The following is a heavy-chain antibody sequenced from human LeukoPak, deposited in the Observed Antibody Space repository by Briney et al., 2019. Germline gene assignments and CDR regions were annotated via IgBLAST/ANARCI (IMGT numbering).Heavy chain of an antibody. CDR2: IKRDGSKK. J-gene: IGHJ4*02. Sequence: GESLRLSCAASGFTLSSHWMSWVRQPPGKGMEWVASIKRDGSKKGYVDSVKGRFAISRDNAKNSLYLQMVTLRAEDTAVYYCVSNGGHFDFWGQGTLVTVSS. CDR1: GFTLSSHW. CDR3: VSNGGHFDF. V-gene: IGHV3-7*05. D-gene: IGHD2-15*01.